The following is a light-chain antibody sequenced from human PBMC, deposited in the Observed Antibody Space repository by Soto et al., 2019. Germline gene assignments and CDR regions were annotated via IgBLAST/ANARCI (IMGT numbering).Light chain of an antibody. Sequence: QAVVTQSPSASASLGASVKLTCTLSSGHSSYAIAWHQQQPEKGPRYLMKLNSDGSHNKGDGIPDRFSGSSSGAERYLTISSLQSEDEADYYCQTWGTGIVFGGGTKVTVL. CDR1: SGHSSYA. CDR3: QTWGTGIV. J-gene: IGLJ3*02. V-gene: IGLV4-69*01. CDR2: LNSDGSH.